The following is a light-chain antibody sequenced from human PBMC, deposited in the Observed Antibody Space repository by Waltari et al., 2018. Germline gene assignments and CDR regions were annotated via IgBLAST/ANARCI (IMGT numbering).Light chain of an antibody. J-gene: IGLJ2*01. V-gene: IGLV3-21*02. Sequence: SVVLSQPPSVSAAPGQTATISCGNNTIEKTYVQWSQQRPGQAPELVVYDDTDRPAGIPERFSGSSSGNTATLTISRVEAGDEADYYCQVWDSDSDHVLFGGGTRLTVL. CDR1: TIEKTY. CDR3: QVWDSDSDHVL. CDR2: DDT.